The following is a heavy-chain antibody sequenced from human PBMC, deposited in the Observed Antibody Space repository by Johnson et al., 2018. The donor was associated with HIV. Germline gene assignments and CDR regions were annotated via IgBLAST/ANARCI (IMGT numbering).Heavy chain of an antibody. V-gene: IGHV3-9*01. CDR3: AKVMVLHGGGGAFDI. CDR2: ISWNSGSI. Sequence: VQLVESGGGVVKPGGSLRLSCAASGFSFSDYYMTWIRQAPGKGLEWVSGISWNSGSIGYADSVKGRLNISRDNAKNSLYLQMNSLRAEDTALYYCAKVMVLHGGGGAFDIWGQGTMVTVSS. D-gene: IGHD4-23*01. CDR1: GFSFSDYY. J-gene: IGHJ3*02.